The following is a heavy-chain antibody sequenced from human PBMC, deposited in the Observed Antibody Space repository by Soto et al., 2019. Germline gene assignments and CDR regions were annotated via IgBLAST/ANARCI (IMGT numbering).Heavy chain of an antibody. CDR2: IKSKTDGGRT. Sequence: GGSLRLSCAASGFTFSNAWMNWVRQAPGKGLEWVGRIKSKTDGGRTDYAAPGKGRFTISRDDSKNTLYLQMNSLKTEDTAVYYCTTEPPPRIIVGASGPFDYWGQGTLVTVSS. CDR1: GFTFSNAW. J-gene: IGHJ4*02. CDR3: TTEPPPRIIVGASGPFDY. D-gene: IGHD1-26*01. V-gene: IGHV3-15*07.